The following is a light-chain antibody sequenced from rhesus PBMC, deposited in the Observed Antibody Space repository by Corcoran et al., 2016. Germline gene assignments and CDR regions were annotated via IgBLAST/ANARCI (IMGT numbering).Light chain of an antibody. J-gene: IGKJ4*01. CDR3: LQYVTSPLT. V-gene: IGKV1-22*01. Sequence: DFQMTQSPSSLSASVGDTVTITCRASQSINNWLDWYQQKPGKAPKLLIYKTSSLQSGVPSRFSCSGSGTDFTLTINSLQPEDFATYYCLQYVTSPLTVGGGTKVELK. CDR2: KTS. CDR1: QSINNW.